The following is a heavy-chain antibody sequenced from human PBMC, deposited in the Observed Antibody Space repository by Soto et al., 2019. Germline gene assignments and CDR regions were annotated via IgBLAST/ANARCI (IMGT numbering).Heavy chain of an antibody. CDR3: ARGLDIAEVVVDYYYGMDV. CDR1: GFTFSSYA. J-gene: IGHJ6*02. V-gene: IGHV3-23*01. Sequence: GGSLRLSCVASGFTFSSYAMSWGRQVPGKGLEWVSTISDAAGSAYYVDSVKGRFTISRDNSKKTLYLQMNSLRAEDSAVYYCARGLDIAEVVVDYYYGMDVWGQGTTVTVSS. D-gene: IGHD2-15*01. CDR2: ISDAAGSA.